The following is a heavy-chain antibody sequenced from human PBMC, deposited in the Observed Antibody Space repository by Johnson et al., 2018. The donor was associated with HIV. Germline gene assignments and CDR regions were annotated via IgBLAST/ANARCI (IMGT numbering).Heavy chain of an antibody. J-gene: IGHJ3*02. CDR2: IRYDGSYK. CDR1: GFTFSSYA. CDR3: AKWGLGGAPKGAFDI. D-gene: IGHD3-16*01. V-gene: IGHV3-30*02. Sequence: QVQLVESGGGVVQPGRSLRLSCAASGFTFSSYAMSWVRQAPGKGLEWVAFIRYDGSYKYYADSVKGRFTISRDNSKNTLYLRMNSLRAEDTAVYYCAKWGLGGAPKGAFDIWGQGTMVTVSS.